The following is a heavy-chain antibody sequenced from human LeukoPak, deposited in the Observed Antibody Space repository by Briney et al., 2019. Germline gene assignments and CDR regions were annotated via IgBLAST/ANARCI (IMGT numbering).Heavy chain of an antibody. V-gene: IGHV4-4*07. CDR3: AREGVYYGSGSRYYYYYMDV. CDR1: GGSISSYY. D-gene: IGHD3-10*01. J-gene: IGHJ6*03. Sequence: PSETLSLTCTVSGGSISSYYWSWIRQPARKGLEWIGRIYTSGSTNYNPSLKSRVTMSVDTSKNQFSLKLSSVTAADTAVYYCAREGVYYGSGSRYYYYYMDVWGKGTTVTVSS. CDR2: IYTSGST.